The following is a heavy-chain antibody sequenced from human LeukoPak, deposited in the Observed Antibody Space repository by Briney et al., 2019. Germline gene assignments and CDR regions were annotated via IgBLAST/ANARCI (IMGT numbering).Heavy chain of an antibody. CDR1: EFIVSSNY. CDR3: AAPGGYSYEGCFDY. CDR2: IYSGGST. J-gene: IGHJ4*02. V-gene: IGHV3-66*01. D-gene: IGHD5-18*01. Sequence: PGGSLRLSCAASEFIVSSNYMIWVRQAPGKGLEWVSVIYSGGSTYYADSVKGRSTISRDNSKNTLYLQMNSLRAEDTAVYYCAAPGGYSYEGCFDYWGQGTLVTVSS.